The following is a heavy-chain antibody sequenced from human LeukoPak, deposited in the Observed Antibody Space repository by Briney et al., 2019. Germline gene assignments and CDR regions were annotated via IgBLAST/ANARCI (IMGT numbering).Heavy chain of an antibody. D-gene: IGHD5-24*01. Sequence: GASVKVSCKASGYTFTGYYMHWVRQAPGQWLEWMGWINPNSGGTNYAQKFQGWVTMTRDTSISTAYMELSRLRSDDTAVYYCAREREMATITWAFDIWGQGTMVTVSS. V-gene: IGHV1-2*04. CDR3: AREREMATITWAFDI. CDR1: GYTFTGYY. CDR2: INPNSGGT. J-gene: IGHJ3*02.